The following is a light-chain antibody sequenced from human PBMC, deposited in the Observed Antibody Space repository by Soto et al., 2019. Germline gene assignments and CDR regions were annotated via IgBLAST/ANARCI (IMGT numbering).Light chain of an antibody. CDR3: QSYDSSLSGYV. CDR1: SSNIGAGSD. CDR2: ANN. J-gene: IGLJ1*01. V-gene: IGLV1-40*01. Sequence: QSVLTQPPSVSGAPGQRVTISCTWSSSNIGAGSDVHWYQQFPGTAPKLLIFANNIRPSGVPDRFSGPKSGTSASLAITGLQAEDEADYYCQSYDSSLSGYVFGTGTKVTVL.